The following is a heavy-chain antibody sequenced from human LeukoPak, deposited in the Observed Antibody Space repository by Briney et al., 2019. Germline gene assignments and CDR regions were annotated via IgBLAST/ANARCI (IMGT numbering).Heavy chain of an antibody. Sequence: ASVKVSCKASGGTFISYAISWVRQAPGQGLEWMGGIIPNFGTANYAQKFQGRVTITADESTSTAYMELSSLRSEDTAVYYCATDSSSWGTFFDYWGQGTLVTVSS. CDR3: ATDSSSWGTFFDY. CDR2: IIPNFGTA. D-gene: IGHD6-13*01. J-gene: IGHJ4*02. V-gene: IGHV1-69*13. CDR1: GGTFISYA.